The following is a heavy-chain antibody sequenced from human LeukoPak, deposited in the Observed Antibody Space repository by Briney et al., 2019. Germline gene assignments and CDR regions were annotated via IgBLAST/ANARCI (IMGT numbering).Heavy chain of an antibody. J-gene: IGHJ4*02. CDR2: IYYSGNT. D-gene: IGHD3-10*01. V-gene: IGHV4-4*07. Sequence: PETLSLTGTVSGDSISTYYWSWIRQPAGKGLEWIGSIYYSGNTYYNPSLQSRVTISVETSKTQFSLKLSSVTAADTAVYYCWTHCYKPSPKRRVTISLDPSKTQFSLKLSSVSAADPAVYYCAREEIPAAEPRLRNLDYWGQKTRLTVSS. CDR3: WTHCYKPSPKRRVTISLDPSKTQFSLKLSSVSAADPAVYYCAREEIPAAEPRLRNLDY. CDR1: GDSISTYY.